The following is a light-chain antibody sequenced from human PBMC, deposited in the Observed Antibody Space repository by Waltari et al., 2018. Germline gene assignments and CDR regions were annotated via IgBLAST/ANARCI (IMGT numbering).Light chain of an antibody. CDR2: RNN. J-gene: IGLJ3*02. CDR1: SSNIGSNF. CDR3: AAWDDSLSTWV. V-gene: IGLV1-47*01. Sequence: QSVLTQPPSASGTPGQRVAISCSGSSSNIGSNFVYWYQQLPGTAPELLIYRNNRRPSVVPVRISGFKSGTSASLAVRGLRSEDEADFYCAAWDDSLSTWVFGGGTKLTVL.